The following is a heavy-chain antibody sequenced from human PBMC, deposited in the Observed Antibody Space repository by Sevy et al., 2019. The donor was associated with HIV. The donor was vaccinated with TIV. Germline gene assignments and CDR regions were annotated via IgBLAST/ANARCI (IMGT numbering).Heavy chain of an antibody. V-gene: IGHV3-23*01. J-gene: IGHJ6*03. CDR3: GKGGGGHYDPDEIGYYFYYYNMDV. CDR2: ISGSGTRT. CDR1: GFSFDSYG. Sequence: GGSLRLSCAVSGFSFDSYGMTWVRQAPGKGLEWVSGISGSGTRTYYADSVKGRFIISRDNSKNTLYLQMNSLRSEDMGINCWGKGGGGHYDPDEIGYYFYYYNMDVWGKGTTVTVPS. D-gene: IGHD3-22*01.